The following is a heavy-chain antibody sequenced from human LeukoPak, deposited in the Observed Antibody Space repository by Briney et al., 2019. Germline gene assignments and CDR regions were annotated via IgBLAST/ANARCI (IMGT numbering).Heavy chain of an antibody. V-gene: IGHV1-18*01. Sequence: ASVTVSCKASGYTFTSYGMSWVRQAPGQALEWMGWISAYNCNTNYAQKLEGRVTMTPDTSTSTAYMELRSLRSDDTAVYYCARDSREYSSSWYYNPIYYYYGMDVWGQGTTVTVSS. J-gene: IGHJ6*02. D-gene: IGHD6-13*01. CDR3: ARDSREYSSSWYYNPIYYYYGMDV. CDR2: ISAYNCNT. CDR1: GYTFTSYG.